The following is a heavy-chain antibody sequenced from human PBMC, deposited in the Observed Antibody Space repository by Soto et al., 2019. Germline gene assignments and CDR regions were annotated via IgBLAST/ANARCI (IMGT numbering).Heavy chain of an antibody. CDR2: ISGSGGST. CDR1: GFTFSSYA. V-gene: IGHV3-23*01. J-gene: IGHJ4*02. Sequence: PGGSLRLSCAPSGFTFSSYAMSWVRQAPGKGLEWVSAISGSGGSTYYADSGKGGFTISRDNSSNTLYLQMKSLIAEDTAVFYCARESGGRVPRGLDYWGQGTLVTVCS. D-gene: IGHD2-15*01. CDR3: ARESGGRVPRGLDY.